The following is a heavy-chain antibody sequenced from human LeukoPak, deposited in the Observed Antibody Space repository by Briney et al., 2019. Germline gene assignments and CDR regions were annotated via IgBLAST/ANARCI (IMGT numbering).Heavy chain of an antibody. J-gene: IGHJ4*02. V-gene: IGHV3-21*01. CDR2: ISSSSSYI. CDR1: GFTFSSYR. Sequence: GGSLRLSCAASGFTFSSYRMNWVRQAPGKGLEWVSSISSSSSYIYYADSVKGRFTISRDNAKNSLYLQMNSLRAEDTAVYYCARAFYDSSGYYFDYWGQGTLVTVSS. CDR3: ARAFYDSSGYYFDY. D-gene: IGHD3-22*01.